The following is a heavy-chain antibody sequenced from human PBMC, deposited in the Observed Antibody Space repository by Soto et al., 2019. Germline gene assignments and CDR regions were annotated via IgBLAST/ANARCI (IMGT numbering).Heavy chain of an antibody. D-gene: IGHD3-9*01. Sequence: PGGSLRLSCAASGFNFSNYNMNWVRQVPGKGLEWVSSISARSNYTHYADSLKGRFTISRDNAKNSLYLQMNSLRVEDTAVYYCARDLLVRYSDWFSMFDPWGQGTLVTVSS. V-gene: IGHV3-21*01. CDR3: ARDLLVRYSDWFSMFDP. J-gene: IGHJ5*02. CDR1: GFNFSNYN. CDR2: ISARSNYT.